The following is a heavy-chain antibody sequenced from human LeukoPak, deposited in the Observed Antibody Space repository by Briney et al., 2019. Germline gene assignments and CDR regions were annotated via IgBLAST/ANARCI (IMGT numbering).Heavy chain of an antibody. CDR3: ARRRTYYYDSSGYYVTFFDY. V-gene: IGHV4-39*01. CDR2: MFYGETT. Sequence: RPSETLSLTCIVSGDSIRSSGYYWGWLRQPPGKRLEWIGSMFYGETTSYSPSLQSRVTISLDTSKNQFSLRLNSVTAADTAVYYCARRRTYYYDSSGYYVTFFDYWGQGTLVTVSS. CDR1: GDSIRSSGYY. D-gene: IGHD3-22*01. J-gene: IGHJ4*02.